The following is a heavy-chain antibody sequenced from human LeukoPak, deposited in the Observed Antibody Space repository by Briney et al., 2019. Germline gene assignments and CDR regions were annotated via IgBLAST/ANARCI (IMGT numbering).Heavy chain of an antibody. Sequence: GASVKVSCKASGYTFTSYDINWVRQATGQGLEWMGWMNTNTGNPSYAQGFTGRFVFSLDTSVTTAYLQITSLKAEDTAVYYCARATTLYSRRADYWGQGTLVTVSS. CDR2: MNTNTGNP. D-gene: IGHD6-13*01. CDR3: ARATTLYSRRADY. CDR1: GYTFTSYD. V-gene: IGHV7-4-1*02. J-gene: IGHJ4*02.